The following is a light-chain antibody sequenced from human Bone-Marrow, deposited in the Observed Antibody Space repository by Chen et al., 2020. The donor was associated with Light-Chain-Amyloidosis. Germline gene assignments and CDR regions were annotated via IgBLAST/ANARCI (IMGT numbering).Light chain of an antibody. V-gene: IGLV3-21*02. CDR3: QVWDRSGDHPV. J-gene: IGLJ3*02. Sequence: SYVLTQPSSVSVAPGQTATIACGGNNIGSTSVHWYQQPPGQAPLLVVYEDSDRPSGIRERVSGADSGTTATLTISRVEAGDEADYYGQVWDRSGDHPVFGGGAKLTVL. CDR1: NIGSTS. CDR2: EDS.